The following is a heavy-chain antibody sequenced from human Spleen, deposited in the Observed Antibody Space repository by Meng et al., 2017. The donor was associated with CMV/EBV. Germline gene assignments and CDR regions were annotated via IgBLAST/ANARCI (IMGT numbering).Heavy chain of an antibody. Sequence: SVKVSCKASGGTFSSYAISWARQAPGQGLEWMGGIIPMFGLVNYTQKFQGRVTITADESTSTANMELSSLRVEDTAVYYCAGDRAGWLDPWGQGTPVTVSS. CDR1: GGTFSSYA. CDR3: AGDRAGWLDP. CDR2: IIPMFGLV. V-gene: IGHV1-69*13. J-gene: IGHJ5*02.